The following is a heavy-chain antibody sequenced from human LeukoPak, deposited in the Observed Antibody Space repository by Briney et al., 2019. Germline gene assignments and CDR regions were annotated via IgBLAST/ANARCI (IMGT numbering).Heavy chain of an antibody. Sequence: SVKVSCKASGGTFSSYAISWVRQAPGQGLEWMGRINPILGIANYAQKFKGRVTITADKSTSTAYMELSSLRSEDTAVYYCARARATSYGYAHYYYGMDVWGQGTTVTVSS. J-gene: IGHJ6*02. CDR3: ARARATSYGYAHYYYGMDV. V-gene: IGHV1-69*04. CDR2: INPILGIA. D-gene: IGHD5-18*01. CDR1: GGTFSSYA.